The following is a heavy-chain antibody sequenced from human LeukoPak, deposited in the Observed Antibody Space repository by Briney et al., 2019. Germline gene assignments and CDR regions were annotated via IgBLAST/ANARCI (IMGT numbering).Heavy chain of an antibody. CDR1: GGSISSYY. J-gene: IGHJ5*02. CDR2: IYYSGNT. D-gene: IGHD6-19*01. Sequence: SETLSLTCTVSGGSISSYYWSWIRQPPGKGLEWIGYIYYSGNTNYNPSLKSRVTISVDTSKNQFSLKLSSVTAADTAVYYCARAVAGPVHWFDPWGQGTLVTVSS. V-gene: IGHV4-59*01. CDR3: ARAVAGPVHWFDP.